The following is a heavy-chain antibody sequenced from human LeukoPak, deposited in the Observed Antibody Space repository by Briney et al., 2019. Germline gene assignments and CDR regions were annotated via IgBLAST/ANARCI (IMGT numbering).Heavy chain of an antibody. Sequence: PGGSLRLSCAASGFTFSSYGMHWVRQAPGKGLEWVAVISYDGSNKYYADSVKGRFTISRDNSKSTLYLQMNSLRAEDTAVYYCAKGATYFDYWGQGTLVTVSS. V-gene: IGHV3-30*18. CDR1: GFTFSSYG. CDR3: AKGATYFDY. J-gene: IGHJ4*02. D-gene: IGHD1-26*01. CDR2: ISYDGSNK.